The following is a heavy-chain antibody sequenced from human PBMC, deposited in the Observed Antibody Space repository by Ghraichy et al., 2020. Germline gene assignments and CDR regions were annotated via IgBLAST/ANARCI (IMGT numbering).Heavy chain of an antibody. V-gene: IGHV4-59*01. J-gene: IGHJ3*02. D-gene: IGHD1-26*01. Sequence: SETLSLTCTVSGGSISSYYWSWIRQPPGKGLEWIGYIYYSGSTNYNPSLKSRVTISADTSKNQFSLKLSSVTAADTAVYYCARDVGQPGAFDIWGQGTMVTVSS. CDR2: IYYSGST. CDR3: ARDVGQPGAFDI. CDR1: GGSISSYY.